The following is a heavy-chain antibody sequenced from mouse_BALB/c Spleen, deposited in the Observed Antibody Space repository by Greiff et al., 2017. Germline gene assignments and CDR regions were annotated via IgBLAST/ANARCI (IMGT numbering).Heavy chain of an antibody. J-gene: IGHJ4*01. CDR2: IDPANGNT. CDR3: ARTYGNYLYAMDY. Sequence: EVMLVESGAELVKPGASVKLSCTASGFNIKDTYMHWVKQRPEQGLEWIGRIDPANGNTKYDPKFQGKATITADTSSNTAYLQLSSLTSEDTAVYYCARTYGNYLYAMDYWGQGTSVTVSS. D-gene: IGHD2-1*01. CDR1: GFNIKDTY. V-gene: IGHV14-3*02.